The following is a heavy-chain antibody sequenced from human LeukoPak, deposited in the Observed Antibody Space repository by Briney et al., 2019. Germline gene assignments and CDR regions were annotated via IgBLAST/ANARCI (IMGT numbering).Heavy chain of an antibody. V-gene: IGHV1-8*01. CDR2: MNPNSGNT. D-gene: IGHD2-2*01. J-gene: IGHJ6*02. CDR3: ARGYQLLEYYYYYGMDV. Sequence: GASVKVSCKASGYTFTSYDINWVRQATGQGLERMGWMNPNSGNTGYAQKFQGRVTMTRNTSISTAYMELSSLRSEDTAVYYCARGYQLLEYYYYYGMDVWGQGTTVTVSS. CDR1: GYTFTSYD.